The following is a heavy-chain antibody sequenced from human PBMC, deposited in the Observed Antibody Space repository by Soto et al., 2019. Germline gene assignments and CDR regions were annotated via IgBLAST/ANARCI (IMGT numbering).Heavy chain of an antibody. CDR2: IIPIFGTA. J-gene: IGHJ6*02. Sequence: QVQLVQSGAEVKKPGSSVKVSCKASGGTFSSYAISWVRQAPGQGLEWMGGIIPIFGTAIYAQKFQGRVTITADESTSTAYMELSSLRSEDTAVYYCARDREPVGIQLWINYYYYGMDVWGQGTTVTVSS. CDR1: GGTFSSYA. CDR3: ARDREPVGIQLWINYYYYGMDV. D-gene: IGHD5-18*01. V-gene: IGHV1-69*01.